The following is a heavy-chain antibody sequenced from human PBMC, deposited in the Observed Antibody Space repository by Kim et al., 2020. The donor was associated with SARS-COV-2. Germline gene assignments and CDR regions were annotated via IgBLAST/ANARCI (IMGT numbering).Heavy chain of an antibody. CDR3: ARVIGGADY. Sequence: YAASLKGRFTISRDEPQNSLYLHMNSLKTEDTAVYYCARVIGGADYWGRGTLVTVSS. V-gene: IGHV3-72*01. D-gene: IGHD2-15*01. J-gene: IGHJ4*02.